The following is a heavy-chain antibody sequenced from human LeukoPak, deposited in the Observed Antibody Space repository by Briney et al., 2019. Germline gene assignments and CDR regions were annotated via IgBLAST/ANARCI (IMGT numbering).Heavy chain of an antibody. Sequence: SGPPLVEPTQTLTLTCAVSGFSFTTSEVGVGWIRQPPRKARERLALVSWSDFKSFSPSLKSRLTITKDTSKDQVVLTMTNMDPVDTATYYCARFLHSGTYRFDYWGQGTLVTVSS. V-gene: IGHV2-5*01. CDR3: ARFLHSGTYRFDY. D-gene: IGHD1-26*01. J-gene: IGHJ4*02. CDR1: GFSFTTSEVG. CDR2: VSWSDFK.